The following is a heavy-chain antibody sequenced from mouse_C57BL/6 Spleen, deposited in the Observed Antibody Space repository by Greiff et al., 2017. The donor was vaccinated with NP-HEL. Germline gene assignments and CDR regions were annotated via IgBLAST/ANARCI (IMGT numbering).Heavy chain of an antibody. Sequence: EVMLVESGEGLVKPGGSLKLSCAASGFTFSSYAMSWVRQTPEKRLEWVAYISRGGDYIYYSDTVKGRFTISRDNAWNTLYLQMSGLTSEDTAMYYCTRILRFDYWGQGTTLTVSA. D-gene: IGHD1-1*01. CDR2: ISRGGDYI. V-gene: IGHV5-9-1*02. J-gene: IGHJ2*01. CDR3: TRILRFDY. CDR1: GFTFSSYA.